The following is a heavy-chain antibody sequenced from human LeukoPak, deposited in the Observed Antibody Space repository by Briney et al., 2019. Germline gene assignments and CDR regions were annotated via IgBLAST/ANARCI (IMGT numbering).Heavy chain of an antibody. D-gene: IGHD5-24*01. Sequence: ASVKVSCKASGCTFTSYAMLWVRQAPGQRLEWMGWINAGNGNTKYSQKFQGRVTITRDTSASTAYMELSSLRSEDTAVYYCARSGGYNSFDYWGQRPLVTVPS. CDR1: GCTFTSYA. J-gene: IGHJ4*02. CDR3: ARSGGYNSFDY. V-gene: IGHV1-3*01. CDR2: INAGNGNT.